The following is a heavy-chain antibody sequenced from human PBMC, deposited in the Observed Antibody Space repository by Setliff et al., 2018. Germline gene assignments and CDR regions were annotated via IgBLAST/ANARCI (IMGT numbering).Heavy chain of an antibody. J-gene: IGHJ6*03. CDR1: GGSISSYY. V-gene: IGHV4-4*07. Sequence: PSETLSLTCTVSGGSISSYYWSWIRQPAGKGLEWIGRIYTSGSTNYNPSLKSRVTMSVDTSKNQFSLKLSSVTAADTAVYYCARGQRYCSGGSCYSYMDVWGKGTTVTVSS. D-gene: IGHD2-15*01. CDR3: ARGQRYCSGGSCYSYMDV. CDR2: IYTSGST.